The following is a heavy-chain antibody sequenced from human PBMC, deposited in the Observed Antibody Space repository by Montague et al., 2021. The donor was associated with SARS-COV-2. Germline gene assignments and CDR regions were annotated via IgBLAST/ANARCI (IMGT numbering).Heavy chain of an antibody. CDR1: GGSSSGYY. J-gene: IGHJ6*02. V-gene: IGHV4-34*12. CDR3: TREGYQVLWSDYYYYGMDV. Sequence: SETLSLTCAVYGGSSSGYYWSWIRQPPAKGLERIGQIIHSGSTYSNQSPKIRVTISVDTSKNQFSLKLSSVTAADTAVYYCTREGYQVLWSDYYYYGMDVWGQGTTVTVSS. CDR2: IIHSGST. D-gene: IGHD2-2*01.